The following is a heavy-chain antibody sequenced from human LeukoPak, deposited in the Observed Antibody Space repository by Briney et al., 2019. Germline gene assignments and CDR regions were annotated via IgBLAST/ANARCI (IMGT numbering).Heavy chain of an antibody. D-gene: IGHD3-10*01. V-gene: IGHV3-23*01. J-gene: IGHJ4*02. Sequence: GGSLRLSCAASGFTFSGSVLLWVRQAPGKGLEWVSAISGSGGSTYYADSVKGRFTISRDNSKNTLYLQMNSLRAEDTAVYYCAKEESYYGSGSYYTYWGQGTLVTVSS. CDR1: GFTFSGSV. CDR3: AKEESYYGSGSYYTY. CDR2: ISGSGGST.